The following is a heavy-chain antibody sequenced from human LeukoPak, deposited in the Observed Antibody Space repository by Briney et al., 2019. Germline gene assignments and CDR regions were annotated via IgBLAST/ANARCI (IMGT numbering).Heavy chain of an antibody. CDR1: GLTFSSYA. Sequence: GGSLRLSCATSGLTFSSYAMSWVRQAPGQGLEWVSGIGASGGSTYSADSVKARFTISRDNSKNTRNLQMNSLRPEDTAVYYCAKAEGYDILTGLDYWGQGTLVTVSS. CDR3: AKAEGYDILTGLDY. V-gene: IGHV3-23*01. CDR2: IGASGGST. J-gene: IGHJ4*02. D-gene: IGHD3-9*01.